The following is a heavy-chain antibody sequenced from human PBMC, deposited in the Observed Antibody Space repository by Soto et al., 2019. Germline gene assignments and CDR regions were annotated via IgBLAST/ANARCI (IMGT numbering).Heavy chain of an antibody. Sequence: SETLSLTCTVSGDSISSDGYHWSWIRQSPGKGLEWIGYIYNGGRTFYRPSLESRINMSLDATKNSYSLRLTSVTAADTAVYYCARAPVGMDSINFFDHWGQGILVTV. CDR1: GDSISSDGYH. CDR3: ARAPVGMDSINFFDH. D-gene: IGHD2-8*01. CDR2: IYNGGRT. V-gene: IGHV4-30-4*01. J-gene: IGHJ4*02.